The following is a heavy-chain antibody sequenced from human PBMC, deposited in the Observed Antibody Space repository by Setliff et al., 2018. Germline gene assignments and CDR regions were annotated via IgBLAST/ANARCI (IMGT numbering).Heavy chain of an antibody. V-gene: IGHV3-64*02. D-gene: IGHD3-22*01. Sequence: GGSLRLSCAASGFTFSDYTMHWVRQAPGKGLEYVSAISSNGGSTYYADSVKGRFTISRDNSKNTLYLQMGSLRAEDMAVYYCARSYDSSGFMFIYYYYGMDVWGQGTTVTVSS. CDR2: ISSNGGST. CDR1: GFTFSDYT. CDR3: ARSYDSSGFMFIYYYYGMDV. J-gene: IGHJ6*02.